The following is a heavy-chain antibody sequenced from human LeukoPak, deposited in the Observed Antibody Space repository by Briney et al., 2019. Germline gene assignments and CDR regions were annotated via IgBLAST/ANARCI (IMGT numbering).Heavy chain of an antibody. Sequence: SETLSLTCTVSGGSISSYYWSWIRQPPGKGLEWIGYIYYSGSTNYNPSLKSRVTISVDTPKNQFSLKLSSVTAADTAVYYCARAYSSSWYNNYGMDVWGQGTTVTVS. J-gene: IGHJ6*02. CDR2: IYYSGST. V-gene: IGHV4-59*01. CDR3: ARAYSSSWYNNYGMDV. D-gene: IGHD6-13*01. CDR1: GGSISSYY.